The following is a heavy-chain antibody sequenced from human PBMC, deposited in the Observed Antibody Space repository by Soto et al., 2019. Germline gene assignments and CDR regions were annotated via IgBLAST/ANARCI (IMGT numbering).Heavy chain of an antibody. V-gene: IGHV1-18*04. CDR2: ISAYNGNT. D-gene: IGHD3-9*01. J-gene: IGHJ4*02. CDR3: ARALDFDWLLQDYYFDY. Sequence: QVQLVQSGAEVKKPGGSVKVSCKASGYTFTSYGISWVRQAPGQGLEWMGWISAYNGNTNYAQKLQGRVTMTTDTSTSTAYMELRSLRSDDTAVYYCARALDFDWLLQDYYFDYWGQGTLVTVSS. CDR1: GYTFTSYG.